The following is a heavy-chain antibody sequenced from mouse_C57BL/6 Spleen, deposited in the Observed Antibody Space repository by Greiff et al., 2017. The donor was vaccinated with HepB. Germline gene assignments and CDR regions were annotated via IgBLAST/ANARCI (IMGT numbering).Heavy chain of an antibody. Sequence: EVQLQQSGGGLVKPGGSLKLSCAASGFTFSDYGMHWVRQAPEKGLEWVAYISSGSSTIYYADTVKGRFTISRDNAKNTLFLQMTSLRSEDTAMYYCAGDYEAWFAYWGQGTLVTVSA. V-gene: IGHV5-17*01. J-gene: IGHJ3*01. CDR1: GFTFSDYG. CDR3: AGDYEAWFAY. CDR2: ISSGSSTI. D-gene: IGHD2-4*01.